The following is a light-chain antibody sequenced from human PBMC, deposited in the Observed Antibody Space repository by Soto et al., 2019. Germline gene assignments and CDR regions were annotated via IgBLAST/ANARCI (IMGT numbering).Light chain of an antibody. Sequence: EIVLTQSPATLSLSPGGRATLSCRASQTVTNHLAWYQQKAGQAPRLLIFDASTRASGIPPRFSGSGSGTDFTLTITRVDPEDFAVYYCQQRMNWPLTFGGGPRVEIK. CDR3: QQRMNWPLT. V-gene: IGKV3-11*01. CDR2: DAS. CDR1: QTVTNH. J-gene: IGKJ4*01.